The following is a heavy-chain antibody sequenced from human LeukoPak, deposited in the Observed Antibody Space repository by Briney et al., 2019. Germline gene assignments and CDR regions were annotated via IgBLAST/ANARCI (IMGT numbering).Heavy chain of an antibody. D-gene: IGHD3-10*01. CDR3: AKVMPPPRGGRGYYFDY. J-gene: IGHJ4*02. CDR1: GFTFSDYY. Sequence: GGSLRLSCAASGFTFSDYYMSWIRQAPGKGLEWVSYISGSSSYTNYADSVKGRVTISRDNAKNSLYLQMNSLRAEDTAVYYCAKVMPPPRGGRGYYFDYWGQGTLVTVSS. CDR2: ISGSSSYT. V-gene: IGHV3-11*05.